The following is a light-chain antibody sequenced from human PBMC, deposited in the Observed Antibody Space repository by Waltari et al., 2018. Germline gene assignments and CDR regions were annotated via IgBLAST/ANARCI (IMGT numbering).Light chain of an antibody. V-gene: IGKV3-20*01. CDR1: QNIGRY. CDR3: QNHERLPAV. Sequence: EIVLTQSPGTLSLSPGERATLSCRASQNIGRYLIWYQQRPGQAPRHLIYGASSRAAGIPDRFSGSGSGTDFSLTISRLEPEDFAVYYCQNHERLPAVFGQGTKVEIK. J-gene: IGKJ1*01. CDR2: GAS.